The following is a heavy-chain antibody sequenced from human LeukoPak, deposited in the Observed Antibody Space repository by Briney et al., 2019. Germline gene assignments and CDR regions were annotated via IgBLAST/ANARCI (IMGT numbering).Heavy chain of an antibody. V-gene: IGHV3-9*01. D-gene: IGHD4-17*01. CDR3: AKDTLAGDYGDYRYFDC. Sequence: GGSLRLSCAASGFTFDDYAMHWVRQAPGKGLEWVSGISWNSGSIGYADSVKGRFTISRDNAKNSLYLQMNSLRAEDTALYYCAKDTLAGDYGDYRYFDCWGQGTLVTVSS. CDR1: GFTFDDYA. J-gene: IGHJ4*02. CDR2: ISWNSGSI.